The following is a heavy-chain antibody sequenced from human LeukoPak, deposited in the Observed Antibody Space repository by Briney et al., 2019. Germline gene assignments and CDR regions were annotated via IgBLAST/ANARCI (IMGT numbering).Heavy chain of an antibody. CDR1: GGSISSYY. Sequence: SETLSLTCTVSGGSISSYYWSWIRQPPGKGLEWIGYIYYSGSTNYNPSLKSRVTISVDTSKNQFSLKLSSVTAADTAVYYCARHFASGSKSGFVDYWGQGTLVTVSS. CDR3: ARHFASGSKSGFVDY. J-gene: IGHJ4*02. D-gene: IGHD3-10*01. CDR2: IYYSGST. V-gene: IGHV4-59*08.